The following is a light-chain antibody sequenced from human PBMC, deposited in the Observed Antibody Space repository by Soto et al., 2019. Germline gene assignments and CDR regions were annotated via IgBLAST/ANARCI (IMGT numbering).Light chain of an antibody. Sequence: QSPLAQPSSVSLSPGQSITISCTGTSTDVGGYNYVSWYQHHPGKGPKLIIYEVSNRPSGVSDRFSGSKSGNKASLIISNLEAEDESDYYCGSYTSTDTPFVFGTGTKVTVL. CDR2: EVS. J-gene: IGLJ1*01. CDR3: GSYTSTDTPFV. CDR1: STDVGGYNY. V-gene: IGLV2-14*01.